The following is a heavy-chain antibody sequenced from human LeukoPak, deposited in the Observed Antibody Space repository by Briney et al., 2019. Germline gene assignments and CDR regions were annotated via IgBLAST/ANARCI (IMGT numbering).Heavy chain of an antibody. J-gene: IGHJ6*02. CDR1: GGSISSGGYS. CDR2: IYHSGST. D-gene: IGHD2-2*01. Sequence: SQTLSLTWAVSGGSISSGGYSWSWIRQPPGKGLEWIGYIYHSGSTYYNPSLKSRVTISVDRSKNQFSLKLSSVTAADTAVYYCARAPIVVVPAARGYYYYYYGMDVWGQGTTVTVSS. V-gene: IGHV4-30-2*01. CDR3: ARAPIVVVPAARGYYYYYYGMDV.